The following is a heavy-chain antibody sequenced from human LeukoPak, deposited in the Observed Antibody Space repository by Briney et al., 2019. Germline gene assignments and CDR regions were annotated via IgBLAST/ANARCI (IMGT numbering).Heavy chain of an antibody. CDR3: ASSNFKRITIFGVVKEI. CDR1: GYTFTSYD. CDR2: IIPIFGTA. D-gene: IGHD3-3*01. Sequence: ASVKVSCKASGYTFTSYDISWVRQASGQGLEWMGGIIPIFGTANYAQKFQGRVTITADESTSTAYMELSSLRSEDTAVYYCASSNFKRITIFGVVKEIWGQGTLVTVSS. J-gene: IGHJ4*02. V-gene: IGHV1-69*13.